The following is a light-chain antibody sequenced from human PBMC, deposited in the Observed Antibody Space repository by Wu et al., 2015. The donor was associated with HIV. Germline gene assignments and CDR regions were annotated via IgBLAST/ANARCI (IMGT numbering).Light chain of an antibody. J-gene: IGKJ2*01. V-gene: IGKV1-39*01. CDR3: QQSYSTPVT. CDR1: QSITTY. CDR2: TAS. Sequence: DIQMTQSPSSLSASVGDRVTITCRASQSITTYLNWYQQKPGKAPKLLIYTASSLQSGVPSRFSGSGSGTDFTLTISSLQPEDFATYYYQQSYSTPVTFGRGPSWRSN.